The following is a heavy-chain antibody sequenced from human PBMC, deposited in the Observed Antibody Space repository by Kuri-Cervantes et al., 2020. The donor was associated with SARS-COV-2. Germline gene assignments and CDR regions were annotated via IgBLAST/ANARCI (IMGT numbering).Heavy chain of an antibody. CDR2: IYDSGTT. V-gene: IGHV4-59*11. D-gene: IGHD5-18*01. J-gene: IGHJ4*02. Sequence: GSLRLSCTVSGGSISDHYWSWIRQSPGKGLEWIGYIYDSGTTNYDPSLKSRVTVSVDKSKNHFSLRLSSVTAADTAVYYCARDLNGQLWSTGLGYWGQGTLVTVSS. CDR3: ARDLNGQLWSTGLGY. CDR1: GGSISDHY.